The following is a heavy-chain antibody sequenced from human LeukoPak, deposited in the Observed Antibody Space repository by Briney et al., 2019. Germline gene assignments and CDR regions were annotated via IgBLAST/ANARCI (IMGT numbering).Heavy chain of an antibody. V-gene: IGHV4-34*01. Sequence: PSETLSLTCAVYGGSFSGYYWSWVRQPPGKGLEWIGEINHSGSTNYNPSLKSRVTISVDTSKNQFSLKLSSVTAADTAVYYCARGRSGGVPAAIRGTWFDPWGQGTLVTVSS. CDR2: INHSGST. J-gene: IGHJ5*02. D-gene: IGHD2-2*02. CDR1: GGSFSGYY. CDR3: ARGRSGGVPAAIRGTWFDP.